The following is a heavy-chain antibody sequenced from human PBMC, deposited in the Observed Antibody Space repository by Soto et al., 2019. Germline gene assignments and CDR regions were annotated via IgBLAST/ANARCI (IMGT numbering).Heavy chain of an antibody. CDR3: AHRRGAGPKVNWFDP. V-gene: IGHV2-5*02. CDR2: IYWDDDK. CDR1: GFSLSTSGVG. D-gene: IGHD3-16*01. Sequence: QITLKESGPPLLKPTQTLTLTCTFSGFSLSTSGVGVGWIRQPPGKALEWLALIYWDDDKRYSPSLKSRLTITKDTSKNQVVLTMTNMDPVDTATYYCAHRRGAGPKVNWFDPWGQGTLVTVSS. J-gene: IGHJ5*02.